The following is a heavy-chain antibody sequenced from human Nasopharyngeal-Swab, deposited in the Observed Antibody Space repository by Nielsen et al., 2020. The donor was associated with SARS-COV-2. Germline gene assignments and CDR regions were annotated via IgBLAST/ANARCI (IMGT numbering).Heavy chain of an antibody. Sequence: SVKVSCKASGGTFSSYAISWVRQAPGQGLEWMGGNITIFGTPNYAQEFQGRVTISADESTSTAYMELSSLRSEDTAVYYCARASDGSENYYYFDYWGQGTLVTVSS. J-gene: IGHJ4*02. D-gene: IGHD3-10*01. V-gene: IGHV1-69*13. CDR2: NITIFGTP. CDR1: GGTFSSYA. CDR3: ARASDGSENYYYFDY.